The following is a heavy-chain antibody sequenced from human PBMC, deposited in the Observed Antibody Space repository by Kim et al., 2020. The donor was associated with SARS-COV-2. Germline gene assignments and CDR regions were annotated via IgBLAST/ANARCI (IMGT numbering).Heavy chain of an antibody. J-gene: IGHJ4*02. D-gene: IGHD2-15*01. Sequence: TDYAAPVKGRFAISRDDPKATLYLQMNSLKTEDTAVYYCTTGSGGSFDFWAQGTLVTVSS. V-gene: IGHV3-15*01. CDR3: TTGSGGSFDF. CDR2: T.